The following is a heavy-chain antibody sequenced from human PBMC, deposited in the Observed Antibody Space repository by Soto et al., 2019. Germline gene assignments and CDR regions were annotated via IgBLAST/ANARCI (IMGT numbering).Heavy chain of an antibody. V-gene: IGHV3-53*01. CDR1: GFTVSSNY. D-gene: IGHD2-2*01. CDR2: IYSGDTT. Sequence: GGSLRLSCAASGFTVSSNYMSWVRQAPGKGLEWVSVIYSGDTTYYADSVKGRFTISRDHSKNTLYLQMNSLRAEATAVYYCGRDLRHQYLLDVRPQGTKVTVS. J-gene: IGHJ6*02. CDR3: GRDLRHQYLLDV.